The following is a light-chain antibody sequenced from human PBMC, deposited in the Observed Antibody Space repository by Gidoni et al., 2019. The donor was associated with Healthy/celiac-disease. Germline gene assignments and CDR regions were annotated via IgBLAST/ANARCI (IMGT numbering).Light chain of an antibody. CDR3: QQYYSTPCS. CDR1: QSVLYSSNNKNY. J-gene: IGKJ2*04. CDR2: WAS. Sequence: DIVMTQSPDSLAVSLGERATINCKSSQSVLYSSNNKNYLAWYQQKPGQPPKLLIYWASTRESGVPDRFSGSGSGTDFTLTISSLQAEDVAVHYCQQYYSTPCSFGQGTKLEIK. V-gene: IGKV4-1*01.